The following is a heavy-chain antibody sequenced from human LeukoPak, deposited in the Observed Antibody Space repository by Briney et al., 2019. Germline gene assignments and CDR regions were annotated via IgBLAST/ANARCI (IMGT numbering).Heavy chain of an antibody. CDR1: GYTFTSYG. CDR2: ISAYNGNT. D-gene: IGHD6-19*01. CDR3: ARGRPRIAVAGTNFDY. V-gene: IGHV1-18*01. Sequence: ASVKVSCKASGYTFTSYGISWVRQSPGQGLEWMGWISAYNGNTNYAQKLQGRVTMTTDTSTSTAYMELRSLRSDDTAVYYCARGRPRIAVAGTNFDYWGQGTLVTVSS. J-gene: IGHJ4*02.